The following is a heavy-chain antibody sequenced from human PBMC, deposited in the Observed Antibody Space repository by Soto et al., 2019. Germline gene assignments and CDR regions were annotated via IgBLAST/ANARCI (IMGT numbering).Heavy chain of an antibody. CDR2: INAGYGNT. D-gene: IGHD7-27*01. CDR3: ARDTGDGTFDF. J-gene: IGHJ4*02. CDR1: GYTFSSYA. V-gene: IGHV1-3*01. Sequence: QVHLVQAGAEVRKPVASVKVSCKASGYTFSSYAMHWVRQAPGQRLEWMGWINAGYGNTKSSQKFQDRVTISRDTSASTAYMEMTSLRSEDTAVYYWARDTGDGTFDFWGQGTLVTVSS.